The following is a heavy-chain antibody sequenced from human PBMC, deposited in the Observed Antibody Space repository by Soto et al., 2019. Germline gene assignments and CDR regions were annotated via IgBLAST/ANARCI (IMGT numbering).Heavy chain of an antibody. CDR2: ISRGGSTI. J-gene: IGHJ6*02. Sequence: QVQLVESGGGLVKPGGSLRLSCAASGFTFSDYYMRWIRQAPGKGLEWVSYISRGGSTIYYADSVKGRFTISRDNAKNPLHLQMNRLRAEDTAVDYWASSKEYSSSKGMYVWGQGTTVTVS. D-gene: IGHD6-6*01. CDR1: GFTFSDYY. V-gene: IGHV3-11*01. CDR3: ASSKEYSSSKGMYV.